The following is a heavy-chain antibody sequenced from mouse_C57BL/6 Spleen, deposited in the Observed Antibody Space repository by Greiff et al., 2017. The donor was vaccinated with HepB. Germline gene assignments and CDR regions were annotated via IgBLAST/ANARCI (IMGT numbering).Heavy chain of an antibody. V-gene: IGHV1-82*01. J-gene: IGHJ2*01. D-gene: IGHD4-1*01. CDR3: AREELGPHYFDY. CDR2: IYPGDGDT. CDR1: GYAFSSSW. Sequence: VQLQQSGPELVKPGASVKISCKASGYAFSSSWMNWVKQRPGKGLEWIGRIYPGDGDTNYNGKFKGKATLTADKSSSTAYMQLSSLTSEDSAVYFCAREELGPHYFDYWGQGTTLTVSS.